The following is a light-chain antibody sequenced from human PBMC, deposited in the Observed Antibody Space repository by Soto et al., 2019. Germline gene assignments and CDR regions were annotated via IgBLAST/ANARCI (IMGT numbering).Light chain of an antibody. CDR1: TGAVTSGHW. J-gene: IGLJ1*01. V-gene: IGLV7-46*01. CDR2: DTD. CDR3: LVIFTGVGEV. Sequence: QAVVTQEPSLTVSPGGTITLTCDSSTGAVTSGHWPHWFQQKPGQAPRTLIYDTDNKHPWTPARFSGSLLGGKAALTLSGAQPEDEADYYCLVIFTGVGEVFGTGTKLTVL.